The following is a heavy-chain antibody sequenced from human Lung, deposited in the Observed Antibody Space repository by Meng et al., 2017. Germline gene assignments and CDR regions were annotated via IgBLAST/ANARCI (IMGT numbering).Heavy chain of an antibody. Sequence: VHLQVAGPGLVKPSGTLSLTCVVSGGSISSIDWWSWVRQPPGKGLEWIGEIYHGGDTNYNPSLKSRVTIAIDRSKNQFSLKLSSVTAADTAVYYCASWIYSCGWQWGQGTLVTVSS. CDR2: IYHGGDT. CDR1: GGSISSIDW. V-gene: IGHV4/OR15-8*02. D-gene: IGHD6-19*01. CDR3: ASWIYSCGWQ. J-gene: IGHJ4*02.